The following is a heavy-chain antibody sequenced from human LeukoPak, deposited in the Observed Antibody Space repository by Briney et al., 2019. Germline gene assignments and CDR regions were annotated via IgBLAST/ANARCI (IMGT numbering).Heavy chain of an antibody. CDR1: GGSISSGDYF. CDR3: ARDLLNEGNHLDY. CDR2: IYYSGST. D-gene: IGHD4-23*01. Sequence: PSETLSLTCTVSGGSISSGDYFWSWIRQPPGKGLEWIGYIYYSGSTYYNPSLKSRVTISVDTSKNQFSLKLSSVTAADTAVYYCARDLLNEGNHLDYWGQGTLVTVSS. V-gene: IGHV4-30-4*01. J-gene: IGHJ4*02.